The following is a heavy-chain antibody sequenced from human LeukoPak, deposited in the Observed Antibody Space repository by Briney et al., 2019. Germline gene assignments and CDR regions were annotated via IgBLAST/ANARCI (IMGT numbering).Heavy chain of an antibody. J-gene: IGHJ4*02. V-gene: IGHV4-39*01. D-gene: IGHD1-26*01. CDR1: GGSIISNSYY. Sequence: SETLSLTCTVSGGSIISNSYYWGWIRQPPGKGLEWIGSIYYTGSTYYNPSLKSRVTISVDTSKNQFSLKLRSVTAADTAVYYCARLEELFLPDYWGQGTLVTVSS. CDR3: ARLEELFLPDY. CDR2: IYYTGST.